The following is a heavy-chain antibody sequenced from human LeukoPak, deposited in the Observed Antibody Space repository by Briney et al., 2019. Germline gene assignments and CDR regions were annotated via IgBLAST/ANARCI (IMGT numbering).Heavy chain of an antibody. V-gene: IGHV5-51*01. CDR3: VRGYCSISTCRGLDY. J-gene: IGHJ4*02. D-gene: IGHD2-2*01. Sequence: GESLKISCKGSGYSFSSYWIGWVRQMPGKGLEWMGIIYPGDSDTRYSPSFQGQVTISADKSITTAYLQWSSLKASDTAMYYCVRGYCSISTCRGLDYWGQGTLVTVSS. CDR2: IYPGDSDT. CDR1: GYSFSSYW.